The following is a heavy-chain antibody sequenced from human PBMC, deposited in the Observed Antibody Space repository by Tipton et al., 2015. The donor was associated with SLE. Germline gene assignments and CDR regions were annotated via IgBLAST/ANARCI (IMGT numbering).Heavy chain of an antibody. CDR2: TRYDGTN. D-gene: IGHD3-3*01. CDR3: AKGLGTIFGVPEDWFDP. CDR1: GFSFITYG. J-gene: IGHJ5*02. V-gene: IGHV3-30*02. Sequence: SLRLSCAASGFSFITYGIHWVRQAPGKGLEWVAFTRYDGTNFYADPVKGRFTISRDSSRNTMYLQMNSLRAEDTAVYYCAKGLGTIFGVPEDWFDPWGQGTLVTVSS.